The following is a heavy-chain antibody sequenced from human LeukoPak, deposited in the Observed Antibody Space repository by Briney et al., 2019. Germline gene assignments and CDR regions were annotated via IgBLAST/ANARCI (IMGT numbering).Heavy chain of an antibody. CDR2: ISSSGSTI. Sequence: GGSLRLSCAASGFTFSDYYMSWIGRAPGKGLEWVSYISSSGSTIYYADSVKGRFTISRDNAKNSLYLQMNSLRAEDTAVYYCARGGELIAAAGTSFDYWGQGTLVTVSS. J-gene: IGHJ4*02. D-gene: IGHD6-13*01. CDR1: GFTFSDYY. CDR3: ARGGELIAAAGTSFDY. V-gene: IGHV3-11*04.